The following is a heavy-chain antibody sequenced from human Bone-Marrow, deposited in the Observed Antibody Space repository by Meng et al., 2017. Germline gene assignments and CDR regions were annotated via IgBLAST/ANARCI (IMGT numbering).Heavy chain of an antibody. V-gene: IGHV4-31*01. D-gene: IGHD5-18*01. CDR3: ARVGYSYGPNWFDP. CDR1: GGSISSSSYY. Sequence: SETLSLTCTVSGGSISSSSYYWGWIRQPPGQGLEWFGYIYYSGSTYYNPSLKSLVTISVDTSKNQFSLKLSSVTAADTAVYYCARVGYSYGPNWFDPWGQGTLVTVSS. J-gene: IGHJ5*02. CDR2: IYYSGST.